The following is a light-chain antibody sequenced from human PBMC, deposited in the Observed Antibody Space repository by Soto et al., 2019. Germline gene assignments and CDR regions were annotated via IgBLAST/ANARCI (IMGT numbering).Light chain of an antibody. J-gene: IGKJ4*01. V-gene: IGKV3-15*01. Sequence: EIVMTQSPATLSVSPGERATLSCRGSQSVSSNLAWYQQKPGQAPRLLIYGASTRATGIPARFSGSGSGTEFTLTISSLQSEDFAVYYCHHYNNWPLTFGGGTKVEIK. CDR1: QSVSSN. CDR3: HHYNNWPLT. CDR2: GAS.